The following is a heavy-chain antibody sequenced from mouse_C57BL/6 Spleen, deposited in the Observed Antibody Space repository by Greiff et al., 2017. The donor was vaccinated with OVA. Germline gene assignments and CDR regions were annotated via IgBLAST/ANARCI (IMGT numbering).Heavy chain of an antibody. CDR1: GFSLTSYG. CDR2: IWSGGST. D-gene: IGHD2-4*01. CDR3: ASSSLPTIITTDYYAMDY. Sequence: QVQLQQSGPGLVQPSQSLSITCTVSGFSLTSYGVHWVRQSPGKGLEWLGVIWSGGSTDYNAAFISRLSISKDNSKSQVFFKMNSLQADDTAIYYCASSSLPTIITTDYYAMDYWGQGTSVTVSS. J-gene: IGHJ4*01. V-gene: IGHV2-2*01.